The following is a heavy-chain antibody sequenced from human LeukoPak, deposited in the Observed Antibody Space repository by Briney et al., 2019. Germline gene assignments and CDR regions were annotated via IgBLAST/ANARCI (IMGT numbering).Heavy chain of an antibody. J-gene: IGHJ3*02. CDR2: IYYSGST. CDR1: GGSISSYY. V-gene: IGHV4-59*08. D-gene: IGHD1-14*01. Sequence: SETLSLTCTVSGGSISSYYWSWIRQSPGKGLEWIGFIYYSGSTNYNPSLKSRVTISVDTSKNQFSLKLSSVTAADTAVYYCARPALVSGGAFDIWGQGTMVTVSS. CDR3: ARPALVSGGAFDI.